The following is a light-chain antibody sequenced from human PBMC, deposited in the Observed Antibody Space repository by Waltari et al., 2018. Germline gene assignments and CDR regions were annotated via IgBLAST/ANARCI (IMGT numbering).Light chain of an antibody. CDR1: VLAKKY. CDR3: HSATDNRLGL. Sequence: SYELTQPSSVSVSPGQTARITCPGDVLAKKYARWFQQKPGQAPLLVIYKDTERPSGIPERFSGSSSGTTVTLTISGAQVEDEGDYYCHSATDNRLGLFGGGTKLTVL. V-gene: IGLV3-27*01. J-gene: IGLJ2*01. CDR2: KDT.